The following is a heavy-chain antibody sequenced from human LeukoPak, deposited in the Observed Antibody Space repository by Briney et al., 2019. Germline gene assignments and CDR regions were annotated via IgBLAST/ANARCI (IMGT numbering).Heavy chain of an antibody. V-gene: IGHV4-59*08. CDR3: ARANGGYYYYYYYMDV. CDR2: IYYSGST. Sequence: SETLSLTCTVSGGSISSYYWSWIRQPPGKGLEWIGYIYYSGSTNYNPSLKSRVTISVDTSKNQFSLKLSSVTAADTAVYYCARANGGYYYYYYYMDVWGKGTTVTISS. D-gene: IGHD4-23*01. CDR1: GGSISSYY. J-gene: IGHJ6*03.